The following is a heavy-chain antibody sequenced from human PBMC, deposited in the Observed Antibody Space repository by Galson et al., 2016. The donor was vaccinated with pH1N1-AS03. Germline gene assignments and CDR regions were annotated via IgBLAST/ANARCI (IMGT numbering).Heavy chain of an antibody. CDR2: IYPDDSDT. J-gene: IGHJ4*02. CDR1: GYSFSDHW. V-gene: IGHV5-51*01. CDR3: ARLTIDLLTGYYTFGNY. Sequence: QSGAEVKKPGESLRISCAASGYSFSDHWIGWVRQMPGRGLEWVGLIYPDDSDTRYSPSFQGQVTISADKSTTTAYLQWNSLKASDTAIYYCARLTIDLLTGYYTFGNYWGQGPLVTVAS. D-gene: IGHD3-9*01.